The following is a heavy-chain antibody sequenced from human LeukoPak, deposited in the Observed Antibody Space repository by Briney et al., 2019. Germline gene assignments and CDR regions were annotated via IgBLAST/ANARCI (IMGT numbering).Heavy chain of an antibody. D-gene: IGHD2-15*01. V-gene: IGHV5-51*01. CDR3: ARLAEQFCSGGNCYGPFDY. J-gene: IGHJ4*02. CDR2: IHPGDADI. CDR1: GYGFRSYW. Sequence: GESLKISCKASGYGFRSYWIGWVRQMPGKGLEWMGIIHPGDADIRYSPSFQGQVTISADKSINTAYLQLSSLKASNTAMYYCARLAEQFCSGGNCYGPFDYWGQGTLVTVSS.